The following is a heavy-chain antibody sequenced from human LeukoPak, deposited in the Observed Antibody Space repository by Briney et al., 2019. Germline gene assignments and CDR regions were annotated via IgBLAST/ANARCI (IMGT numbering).Heavy chain of an antibody. V-gene: IGHV3-7*01. CDR3: ARVERGFLIYFDY. CDR1: GFTFSSYW. J-gene: IGHJ4*02. CDR2: IKQDGSEK. D-gene: IGHD3-3*01. Sequence: GGSLRLSCAASGFTFSSYWMSWVRQAPEKGLEWVANIKQDGSEKYYVDSVKGRFTISRDNAKNSLYLQMNSLRAEDTAVYYCARVERGFLIYFDYWGQGTLVTVSS.